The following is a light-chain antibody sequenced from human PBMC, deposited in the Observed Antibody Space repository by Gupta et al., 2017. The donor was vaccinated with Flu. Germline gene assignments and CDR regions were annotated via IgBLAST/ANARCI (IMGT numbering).Light chain of an antibody. Sequence: DIQMTQSPSTLSASVGDRVTITCRASQSINIWLAWYQQKPGKAPKLLIYKASSLESGVPSRFSGSRPGTEFTLTISSLQPDDFATYYCQQYISFSLTFGGGTKVEIK. CDR2: KAS. V-gene: IGKV1-5*03. CDR3: QQYISFSLT. J-gene: IGKJ4*01. CDR1: QSINIW.